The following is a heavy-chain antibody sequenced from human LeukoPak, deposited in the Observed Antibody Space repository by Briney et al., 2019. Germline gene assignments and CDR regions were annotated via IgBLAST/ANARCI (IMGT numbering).Heavy chain of an antibody. CDR2: IKQDGSEK. Sequence: GGSLRLSCAASGFTFSSYWMSWVRQAPGKGLEWVANIKQDGSEKYYADSVKGRFTISRDNSKNTLYLQMNSLRAEDTAVYYCAKARPNYYGSGSYYPTPSYYYYYGMDVWGQGTTVTVSS. D-gene: IGHD3-10*01. V-gene: IGHV3-7*01. CDR3: AKARPNYYGSGSYYPTPSYYYYYGMDV. J-gene: IGHJ6*02. CDR1: GFTFSSYW.